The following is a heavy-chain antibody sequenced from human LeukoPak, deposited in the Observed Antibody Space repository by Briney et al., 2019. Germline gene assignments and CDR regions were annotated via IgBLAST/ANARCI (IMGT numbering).Heavy chain of an antibody. V-gene: IGHV1-18*01. D-gene: IGHD3-22*01. CDR3: VATNYYDSSGYYYPFDY. CDR1: GYTFTSYG. J-gene: IGHJ4*02. Sequence: GASVKVSCKASGYTFTSYGISWVRQAPGQGLEWMGWISACNGNTNYAQKLQGRVTMTTDTSTSTAYMELSSLRSEDTAVYYCVATNYYDSSGYYYPFDYWGQGTLVTVSS. CDR2: ISACNGNT.